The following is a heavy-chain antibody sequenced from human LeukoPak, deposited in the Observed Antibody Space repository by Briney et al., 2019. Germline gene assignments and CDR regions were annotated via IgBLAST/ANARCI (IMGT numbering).Heavy chain of an antibody. D-gene: IGHD3-10*01. CDR2: INHGGST. J-gene: IGHJ3*02. CDR1: GESFSGYY. Sequence: SETLSLTCAVFGESFSGYYWSWIRQPPGRGPEWIGEINHGGSTNYNPSLKSRVTISVDTSKNQFSLKLSSVTAADTAVYYCARVRGYSPDAFDIWGQGTMVTVSS. CDR3: ARVRGYSPDAFDI. V-gene: IGHV4-34*01.